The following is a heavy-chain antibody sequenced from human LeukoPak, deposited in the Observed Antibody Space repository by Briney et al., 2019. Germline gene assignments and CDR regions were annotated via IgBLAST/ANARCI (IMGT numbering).Heavy chain of an antibody. Sequence: GGSLRLSCAASGFTFSSYAMSWVRRAPGKGLEWVSAISGSGGSTYYADSVKGRFTISRDNAKNSLYLQMNSLKAEDTAIYYCAREVGTPQAFDIWGQGTMVTVSS. V-gene: IGHV3-23*01. D-gene: IGHD1-26*01. J-gene: IGHJ3*02. CDR1: GFTFSSYA. CDR3: AREVGTPQAFDI. CDR2: ISGSGGST.